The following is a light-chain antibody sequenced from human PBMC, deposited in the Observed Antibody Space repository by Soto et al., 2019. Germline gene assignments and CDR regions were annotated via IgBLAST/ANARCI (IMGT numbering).Light chain of an antibody. CDR3: QQLGTSGT. J-gene: IGKJ1*01. V-gene: IGKV3-20*01. Sequence: EIVLTQSPGTLSLSPGERATLSCRASQDIGSTYLAWYHQRPAQAPRLLIYGASSRATDIPDRFSGSGSGKTFTPTIRRREPEVLGVFYCQQLGTSGTFGKGTK. CDR2: GAS. CDR1: QDIGSTY.